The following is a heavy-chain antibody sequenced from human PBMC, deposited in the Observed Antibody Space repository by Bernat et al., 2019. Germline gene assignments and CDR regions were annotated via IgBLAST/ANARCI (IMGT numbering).Heavy chain of an antibody. CDR1: GFTFSSYE. J-gene: IGHJ6*02. V-gene: IGHV3-48*03. CDR3: AGGQGITIFGVVIRSEAAMDV. D-gene: IGHD3-3*01. CDR2: ISSSGSTI. Sequence: EVQLVESGGGLVQPGGSLRLSCAASGFTFSSYEMNWVRQAPGKGLEWVSYISSSGSTIYYADSVKGRFTMARDNAKNSLYLQINSLRAEDTAVYYCAGGQGITIFGVVIRSEAAMDVWGQGTTVTVSS.